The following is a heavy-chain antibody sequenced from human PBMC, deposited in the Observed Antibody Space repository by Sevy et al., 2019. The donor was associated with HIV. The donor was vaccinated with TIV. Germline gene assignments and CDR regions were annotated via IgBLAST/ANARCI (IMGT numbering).Heavy chain of an antibody. D-gene: IGHD3-3*01. V-gene: IGHV3-23*01. J-gene: IGHJ4*02. CDR1: GFTFTDYA. CDR3: AKDKAFRFLDYLPSNYYFDY. CDR2: ITNTGGDT. Sequence: GGSLRLSCAASGFTFTDYAMSWVRQAPGKGLEWISTITNTGGDTYYADSVRGRFTISRDNSKNTLHLQMNSLRAEDTVVYYCAKDKAFRFLDYLPSNYYFDYWGQGTLVTVSS.